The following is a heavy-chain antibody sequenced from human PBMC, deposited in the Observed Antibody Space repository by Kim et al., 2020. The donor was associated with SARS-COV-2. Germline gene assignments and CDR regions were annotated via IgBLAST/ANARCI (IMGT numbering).Heavy chain of an antibody. D-gene: IGHD6-19*01. Sequence: SETLSLTCTVSGGSISSGDYYWSWIRQPPGKGLEWIGYIYYSGSTYYNPSLKSRVTISVDTSKNQFSLKLSSVTAADTAVYYCARTPIAVAWGFDPWGQGTLVTVSS. CDR3: ARTPIAVAWGFDP. V-gene: IGHV4-30-4*01. CDR1: GGSISSGDYY. CDR2: IYYSGST. J-gene: IGHJ5*02.